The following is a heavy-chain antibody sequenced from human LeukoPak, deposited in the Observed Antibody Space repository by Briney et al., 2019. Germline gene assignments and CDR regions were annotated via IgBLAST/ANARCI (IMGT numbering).Heavy chain of an antibody. Sequence: ASVKVSCKASGYTFTGYYMHWVRQAPGQGLEWMGRINPNSGGTNYAQKFQGRVTMTRDTPISTAYMELSRLRSDDTAVYYCASAPNYYTSTGSGHWGQGILVTVSS. CDR2: INPNSGGT. CDR1: GYTFTGYY. CDR3: ASAPNYYTSTGSGH. D-gene: IGHD3-22*01. V-gene: IGHV1-2*06. J-gene: IGHJ4*02.